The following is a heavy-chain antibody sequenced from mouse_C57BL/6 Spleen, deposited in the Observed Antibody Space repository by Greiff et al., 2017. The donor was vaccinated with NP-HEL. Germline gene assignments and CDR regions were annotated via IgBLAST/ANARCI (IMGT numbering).Heavy chain of an antibody. CDR1: GYTFTSYW. CDR3: ARERGSSFYWYFDV. J-gene: IGHJ1*03. D-gene: IGHD1-1*01. Sequence: QVQLQQPGAELVKPGASVKLSCKASGYTFTSYWMHWVKQRPGRGLEWIGRIDPNSGGTKYNEKFKSKATLTVDKPSSTAYMQLSSLPSKYSAVYYCARERGSSFYWYFDVWGTGTTVTVSS. V-gene: IGHV1-72*01. CDR2: IDPNSGGT.